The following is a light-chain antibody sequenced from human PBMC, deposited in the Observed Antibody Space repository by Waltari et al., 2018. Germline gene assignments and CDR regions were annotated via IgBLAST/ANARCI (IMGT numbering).Light chain of an antibody. V-gene: IGKV3-20*01. J-gene: IGKJ1*01. Sequence: EIVFTQSPGTLSLSPGDRATLSCRARQSVSRALAWYQQKPGQAPRLLIYGASNRATGIPERFGGSASGTDFSLTISSLEPEDFAVYYCQHYLRLPATFGQGTKVEIK. CDR1: QSVSRA. CDR3: QHYLRLPAT. CDR2: GAS.